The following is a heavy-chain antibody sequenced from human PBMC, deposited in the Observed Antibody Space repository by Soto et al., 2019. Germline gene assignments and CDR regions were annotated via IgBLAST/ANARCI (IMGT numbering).Heavy chain of an antibody. CDR3: ARLHAVVPAAPYYYYYGMDV. CDR1: GYSFTSYW. J-gene: IGHJ6*02. CDR2: IDPSDSYT. D-gene: IGHD2-2*01. V-gene: IGHV5-10-1*03. Sequence: EVQLVQSGAEVKKPGESLRISCKGSGYSFTSYWISWVRQMPGKGLEWMGRIDPSDSYTNYSPSFQGHVTISADKSISTAYLQWSSLKASDTAMYYCARLHAVVPAAPYYYYYGMDVWGQGTTVTVSS.